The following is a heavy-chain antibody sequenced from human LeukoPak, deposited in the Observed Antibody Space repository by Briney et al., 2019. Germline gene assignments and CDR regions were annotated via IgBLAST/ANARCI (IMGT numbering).Heavy chain of an antibody. V-gene: IGHV3-48*04. Sequence: GGSLTLSCAASGFSFSTYGFNWVRQAPGKGLEWVSYISSSSAPYYADSVKGRFTISRDNAKNSLYLQVSSLRAEDTAVYYCARDWAARYFDYWGQGILVTISS. D-gene: IGHD3-16*01. CDR3: ARDWAARYFDY. J-gene: IGHJ4*02. CDR1: GFSFSTYG. CDR2: ISSSSAP.